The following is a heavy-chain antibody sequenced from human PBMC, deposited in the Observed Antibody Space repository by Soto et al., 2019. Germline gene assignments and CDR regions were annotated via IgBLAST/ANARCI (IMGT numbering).Heavy chain of an antibody. CDR1: GFTFSSYS. V-gene: IGHV3-21*01. J-gene: IGHJ4*02. CDR2: ISSSSSYI. D-gene: IGHD3-10*01. CDR3: ERDSGSKLRRG. Sequence: GGSLRLSCAASGFTFSSYSMIWVRQAPGKGLEWVSSISSSSSYIYYADSVKGRFTISRDNAKNSLYLQMNSLRAEDTAVYYCERDSGSKLRRGWGQGTMVTVYS.